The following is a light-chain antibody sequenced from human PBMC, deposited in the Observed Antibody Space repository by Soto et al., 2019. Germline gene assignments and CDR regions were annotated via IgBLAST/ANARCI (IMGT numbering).Light chain of an antibody. Sequence: AIQMTHAPSSLSASVGDRVTITCRASQGIRHYLGWYQQKPGKAPKLLSYAASSLQSGVPSRFSGSGSGTDFTLTISSLQPEDFATYYCLQDYNYPLTFGGGTNVEIK. V-gene: IGKV1-6*01. J-gene: IGKJ4*01. CDR2: AAS. CDR3: LQDYNYPLT. CDR1: QGIRHY.